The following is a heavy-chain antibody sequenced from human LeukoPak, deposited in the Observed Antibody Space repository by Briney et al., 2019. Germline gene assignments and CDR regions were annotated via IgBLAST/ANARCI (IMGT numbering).Heavy chain of an antibody. CDR2: IKQDGSEK. CDR1: GFTFSSYW. V-gene: IGHV3-7*04. D-gene: IGHD6-19*01. CDR3: ARGSGWYYY. J-gene: IGHJ4*02. Sequence: GGSLRLSCVASGFTFSSYWMSWVRQAPGKGLEWVANIKQDGSEKYYVDSVKGRFTISRDNAKNSLYLQMNSLRAEDTAVYYCARGSGWYYYWGQGTLVTVSS.